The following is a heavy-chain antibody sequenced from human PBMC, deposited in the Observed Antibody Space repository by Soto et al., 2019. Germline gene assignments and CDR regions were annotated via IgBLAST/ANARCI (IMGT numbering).Heavy chain of an antibody. V-gene: IGHV1-18*01. CDR3: AKNGQPPYYYYGLDV. Sequence: QGQLVQSGGEVKKSGASVKVSCKASGYTFSRYGISWVRQAPGQGLEWMGWISGYNGDTNYAQKFQGRVTMTIDTFTTTAYMELRSLTPDDTAVYYCAKNGQPPYYYYGLDVWGQGTTVTVSS. D-gene: IGHD2-8*01. J-gene: IGHJ6*02. CDR2: ISGYNGDT. CDR1: GYTFSRYG.